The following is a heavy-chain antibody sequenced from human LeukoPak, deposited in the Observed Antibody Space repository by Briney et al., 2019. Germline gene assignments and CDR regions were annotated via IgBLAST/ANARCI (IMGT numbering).Heavy chain of an antibody. D-gene: IGHD1-26*01. CDR3: AKYGPQDSGSSHFDY. CDR1: GFTVSSKY. Sequence: PGGSLRLSCAASGFTVSSKYMSWVRQAPGKGLEWVSVIYSGGSTYYADSVKGRFTTSRDNSKNTLFLQMNSLRAEDTAIYYCAKYGPQDSGSSHFDYWGQGALVTVSS. CDR2: IYSGGST. V-gene: IGHV3-53*01. J-gene: IGHJ4*02.